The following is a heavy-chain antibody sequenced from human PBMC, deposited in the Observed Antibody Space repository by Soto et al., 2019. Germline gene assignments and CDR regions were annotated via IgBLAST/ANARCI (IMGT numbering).Heavy chain of an antibody. CDR3: ARSLEGTTVTTWFDP. D-gene: IGHD4-17*01. Sequence: QVQLVQSGAEVKKPGSSVKVSCKASADTFNSYSLSWLRQAPGQRLEWMGGITPVFGTADYAQSFKDRLTITADDSTSTVYMELSSLRSDDTAVYYCARSLEGTTVTTWFDPWGQGALVTVSS. J-gene: IGHJ5*02. CDR2: ITPVFGTA. CDR1: ADTFNSYS. V-gene: IGHV1-69*01.